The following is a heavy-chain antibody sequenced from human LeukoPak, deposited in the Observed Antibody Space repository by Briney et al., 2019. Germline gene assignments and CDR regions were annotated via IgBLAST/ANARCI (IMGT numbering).Heavy chain of an antibody. CDR2: IYPGDSDT. CDR3: ARRGYSGYDPIDY. Sequence: GESLKISCKASEYSFTSYWIGWVRQMPGKGLEWMGIIYPGDSDTRYSPSFQGQVAISADKSISTAYLQWSSLKASDTAMYYCARRGYSGYDPIDYWGQGTLVTVSS. J-gene: IGHJ4*02. D-gene: IGHD5-12*01. V-gene: IGHV5-51*01. CDR1: EYSFTSYW.